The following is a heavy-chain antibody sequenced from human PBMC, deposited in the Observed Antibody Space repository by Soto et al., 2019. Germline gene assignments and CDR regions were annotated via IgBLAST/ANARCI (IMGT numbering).Heavy chain of an antibody. CDR1: GFIFRNYA. J-gene: IGHJ4*02. CDR3: ARDDYSSTGRNSGFDY. D-gene: IGHD3-22*01. CDR2: ISYDGSNQ. Sequence: QVQLVESGGGVVQPGRSLRLSCAASGFIFRNYAMHWVRQVRQAPGKGLEWVAVISYDGSNQFYADSVKGRFTISRDDSKNTLYLQLNSLRADDTAVYYCARDDYSSTGRNSGFDYWGQGTRVTVSS. V-gene: IGHV3-30-3*01.